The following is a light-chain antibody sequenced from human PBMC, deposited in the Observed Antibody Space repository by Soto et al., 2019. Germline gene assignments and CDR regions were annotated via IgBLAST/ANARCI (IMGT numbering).Light chain of an antibody. V-gene: IGLV1-40*01. CDR3: AAWDDSLNGSV. CDR2: GST. J-gene: IGLJ1*01. Sequence: QAVVTQPPSVSGAPGQTVTMSCTGSSSNFGAGYDVHWYQQLPGTAPKLLIYGSTNRPSGVPARFSGSKSDTSASLAITGLQAEDEADYYCAAWDDSLNGSVFGTGTKLTVL. CDR1: SSNFGAGYD.